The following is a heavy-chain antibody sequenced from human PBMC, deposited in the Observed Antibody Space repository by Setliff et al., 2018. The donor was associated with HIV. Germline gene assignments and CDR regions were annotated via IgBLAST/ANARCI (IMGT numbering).Heavy chain of an antibody. CDR2: IVLMSGTA. J-gene: IGHJ4*02. CDR1: GDTFSNYV. Sequence: AASVKVSCKASGDTFSNYVLSWVRQAPGQGLEWMGGIVLMSGTADYAQKFHGRVTITADKSTSTAYMELSSLRSEDTAVYYCARDYGSFSDYWGQGTLVTVSS. V-gene: IGHV1-69*06. D-gene: IGHD3-10*01. CDR3: ARDYGSFSDY.